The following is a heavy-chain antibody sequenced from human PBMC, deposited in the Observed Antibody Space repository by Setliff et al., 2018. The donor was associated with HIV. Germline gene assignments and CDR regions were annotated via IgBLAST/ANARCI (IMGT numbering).Heavy chain of an antibody. CDR1: GFTFSSYG. Sequence: GGSLRLSCAASGFTFSSYGMHWVRQAPGKGLEWVAVIWYDGSNKYYADSAKGRFTISRDNSKNTLYLQMNSLRAEDTAVYYCARGLSFYDPGGFDYWGQGTLVTVSS. D-gene: IGHD3-22*01. V-gene: IGHV3-33*01. CDR3: ARGLSFYDPGGFDY. J-gene: IGHJ4*02. CDR2: IWYDGSNK.